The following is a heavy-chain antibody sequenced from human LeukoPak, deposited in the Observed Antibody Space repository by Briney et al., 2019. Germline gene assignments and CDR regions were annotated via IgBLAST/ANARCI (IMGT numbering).Heavy chain of an antibody. D-gene: IGHD5-18*01. CDR1: GYSFTNYW. V-gene: IGHV5-51*01. Sequence: GESLKISCKGSGYSFTNYWIGWVRQMPGKGLEWMGIIYPDDSDTTYNPSFQGQVTISVDKSISTAYLQWSSLKASDTAMYYCARQAAMADYWGQGTLVTVSS. CDR3: ARQAAMADY. J-gene: IGHJ4*02. CDR2: IYPDDSDT.